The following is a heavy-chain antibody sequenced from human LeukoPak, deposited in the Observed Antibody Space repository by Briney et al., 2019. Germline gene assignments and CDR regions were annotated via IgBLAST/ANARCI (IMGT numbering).Heavy chain of an antibody. CDR1: GYTLTELS. V-gene: IGHV1-2*02. D-gene: IGHD6-13*01. CDR3: ARDKAAAAYDAFDI. Sequence: GASVKVSCKVSGYTLTELSMHWVRQAPGQGLEWMGWINPNSGGTNYAQKFQGRVTMTRDTSISTAYMELSRLRSDDTAVYYCARDKAAAAYDAFDIWGQGTMVTVSS. J-gene: IGHJ3*02. CDR2: INPNSGGT.